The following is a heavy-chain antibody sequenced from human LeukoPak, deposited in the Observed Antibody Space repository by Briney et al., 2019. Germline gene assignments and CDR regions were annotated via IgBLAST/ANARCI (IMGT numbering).Heavy chain of an antibody. CDR2: ISSSSSYI. CDR1: GFTFSSYS. V-gene: IGHV3-21*01. D-gene: IGHD4-23*01. Sequence: GGSLRLSCAASGFTFSSYSMNWVRQAPGKGLEWVSSISSSSSYIYYADSVKGRFTISRDNARNSMYLQMNSLRAEDTAVYYCARCGGGNPRWFDPWGQGTLVTVSS. J-gene: IGHJ5*02. CDR3: ARCGGGNPRWFDP.